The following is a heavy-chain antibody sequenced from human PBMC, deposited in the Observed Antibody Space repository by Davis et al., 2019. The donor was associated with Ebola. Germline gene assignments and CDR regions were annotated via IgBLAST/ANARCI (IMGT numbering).Heavy chain of an antibody. CDR2: IKQDGSEK. CDR3: ARVEGGAAAGFYYYYGMDV. CDR1: GFTFSSYW. J-gene: IGHJ6*02. Sequence: GESLKISCAASGFTFSSYWMSWVRQAPGKGLEWVANIKQDGSEKYYVDSVKGRFTISRDNAKNSLYLQMNSLRAEDTAVYYCARVEGGAAAGFYYYYGMDVWGQGTTVTVSS. D-gene: IGHD6-13*01. V-gene: IGHV3-7*01.